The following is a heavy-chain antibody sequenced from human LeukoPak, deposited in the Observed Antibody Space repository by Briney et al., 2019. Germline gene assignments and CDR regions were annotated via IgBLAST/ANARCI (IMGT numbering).Heavy chain of an antibody. D-gene: IGHD5-24*01. CDR1: GGSFSGFY. CDR2: IKHGGFT. CDR3: ARGLGEGYPDY. V-gene: IGHV4-34*01. Sequence: SETLSLTCAVHGGSFSGFYWTWMRQPPGKELEWIGEIKHGGFTSYHPSLKSRVTMSEDTSNKQFSLKLTSVTAADTAVYYCARGLGEGYPDYWGPGTLVTVPS. J-gene: IGHJ4*02.